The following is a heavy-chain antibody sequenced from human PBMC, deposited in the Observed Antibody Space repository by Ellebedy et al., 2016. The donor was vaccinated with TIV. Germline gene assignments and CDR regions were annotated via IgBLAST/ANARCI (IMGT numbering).Heavy chain of an antibody. CDR1: GFTFSSYG. Sequence: GESLKISXAASGFTFSSYGMHWVRQAPGKGLEWVAIISYDGSNKYYADSVKGRFTISRDNSKNSLYLQMNSLRAEDTAVYYCARAFRITMIVVVTGKSRESNWFDPWGQGTLVTVSS. D-gene: IGHD3-22*01. J-gene: IGHJ5*02. CDR3: ARAFRITMIVVVTGKSRESNWFDP. CDR2: ISYDGSNK. V-gene: IGHV3-30*03.